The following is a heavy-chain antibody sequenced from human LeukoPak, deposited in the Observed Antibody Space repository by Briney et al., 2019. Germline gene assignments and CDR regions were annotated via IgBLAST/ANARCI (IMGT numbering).Heavy chain of an antibody. V-gene: IGHV1-18*01. CDR1: GYTFTSYG. D-gene: IGHD1-26*01. J-gene: IGHJ4*02. CDR2: ISTYNGHT. CDR3: ATTPPGSYLDF. Sequence: ASVKVSCKASGYTFTSYGITWVRQAPGQGLEWMGWISTYNGHTNYAQSLQGRVTMTTDTSTSTAYMELRSLTSDDTAVYYCATTPPGSYLDFWGQGTLVTVSS.